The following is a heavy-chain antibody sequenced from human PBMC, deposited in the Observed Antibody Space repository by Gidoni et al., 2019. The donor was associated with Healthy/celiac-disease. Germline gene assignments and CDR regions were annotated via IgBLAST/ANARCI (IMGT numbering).Heavy chain of an antibody. J-gene: IGHJ4*02. Sequence: QVQLVQSGAEVKKPGASVKVSCKASGYTFTSYGISWVRQAPGQGLEWMGWISAYNGNTNYAQKLKGRVTMTTDTSTSTAYMEVRSLRSDDTAVYYCARSGEPVGFWSGSNCDYWGKGTLVTVSS. CDR2: ISAYNGNT. V-gene: IGHV1-18*01. CDR3: ARSGEPVGFWSGSNCDY. CDR1: GYTFTSYG. D-gene: IGHD3-3*01.